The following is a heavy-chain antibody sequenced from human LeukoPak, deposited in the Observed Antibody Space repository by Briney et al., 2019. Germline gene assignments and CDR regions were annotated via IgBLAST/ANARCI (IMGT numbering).Heavy chain of an antibody. V-gene: IGHV3-74*01. Sequence: PGGSLRLSCAASGFTFSSYWMHWVRQDPGKGLVWVSRINSDGSSTSYADSVKGRFTISRDDAKNTLYLQMNSLRAEDTAVYYCARDQPYYYYYYMDVWGKGTTVTVSS. CDR2: INSDGSST. J-gene: IGHJ6*03. CDR1: GFTFSSYW. CDR3: ARDQPYYYYYYMDV.